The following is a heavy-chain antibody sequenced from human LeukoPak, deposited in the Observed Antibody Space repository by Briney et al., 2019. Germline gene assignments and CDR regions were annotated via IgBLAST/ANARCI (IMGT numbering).Heavy chain of an antibody. V-gene: IGHV1-18*01. CDR1: GYTFTSYG. CDR2: ISAYNGNT. Sequence: GASVRVSCKASGYTFTSYGISWVRQAPGQGLEWMGWISAYNGNTNYAQKLQGRVTMTTDTSTSTAYMELRSLRSDDTAVYYCARDVKRQQLVREYFDLWGRGTLVTVSS. J-gene: IGHJ2*01. D-gene: IGHD6-13*01. CDR3: ARDVKRQQLVREYFDL.